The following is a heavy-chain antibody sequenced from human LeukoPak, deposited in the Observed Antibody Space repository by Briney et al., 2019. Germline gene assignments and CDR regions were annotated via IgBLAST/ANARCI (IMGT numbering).Heavy chain of an antibody. J-gene: IGHJ4*02. V-gene: IGHV4-34*01. Sequence: SETLSLTCGVYGGSFSGYYWTWLRQSPGMGLEWIGEIIHSGRTNYNPSLTSRVSISVDTSKNQFSLGLSSVTAADTAVYYCARGILVTVYAAFDYWGQGTLVTVSS. CDR2: IIHSGRT. D-gene: IGHD2/OR15-2a*01. CDR1: GGSFSGYY. CDR3: ARGILVTVYAAFDY.